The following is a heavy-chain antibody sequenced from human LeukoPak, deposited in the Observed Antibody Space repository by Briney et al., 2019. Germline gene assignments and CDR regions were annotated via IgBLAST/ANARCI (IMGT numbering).Heavy chain of an antibody. CDR3: ASMRSYSSSWSHYFDY. CDR1: GFTFSSYA. J-gene: IGHJ4*02. CDR2: ISYDGSNK. D-gene: IGHD6-13*01. Sequence: PGGSLRLSCAASGFTFSSYAMHWVRQAPGKGLEWVAVISYDGSNKYYADSVKGRFTISRDNSKNTLYLQMNSLRAEDTAVYYCASMRSYSSSWSHYFDYWGQGTLVTVSS. V-gene: IGHV3-30-3*01.